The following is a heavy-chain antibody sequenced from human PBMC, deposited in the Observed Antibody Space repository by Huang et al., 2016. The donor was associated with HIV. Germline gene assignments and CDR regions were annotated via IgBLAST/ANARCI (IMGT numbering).Heavy chain of an antibody. V-gene: IGHV3-30*03. Sequence: QVQLVESGGGVVQPGRSLRLSCAVSGFIFSNYGMHWVRKAPGNGLEWVACISYEGNNKYYTYSGKGRVSISRDNSKNTLYLQMNSLRAEDTAVYYCALKGDSSGWEYFRHWGQGTLVTVSS. J-gene: IGHJ1*01. CDR1: GFIFSNYG. D-gene: IGHD6-19*01. CDR3: ALKGDSSGWEYFRH. CDR2: ISYEGNNK.